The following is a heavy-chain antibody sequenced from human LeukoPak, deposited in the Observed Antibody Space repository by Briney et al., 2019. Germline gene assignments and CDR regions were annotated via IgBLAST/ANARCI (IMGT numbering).Heavy chain of an antibody. V-gene: IGHV3-21*01. CDR3: ARDLDCSGGSCYLFDY. Sequence: GGSLRLSCAASGFTFSSYSMNWVRQAPGKGLEWVSSISSSSSYIYYADSVKGRFTIPRDNAKNSLYLQMNSLRAEDTAVYYCARDLDCSGGSCYLFDYWGQGTLVTVSS. CDR2: ISSSSSYI. J-gene: IGHJ4*02. CDR1: GFTFSSYS. D-gene: IGHD2-15*01.